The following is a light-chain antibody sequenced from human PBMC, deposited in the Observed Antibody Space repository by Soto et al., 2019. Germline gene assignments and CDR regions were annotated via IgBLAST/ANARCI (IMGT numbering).Light chain of an antibody. CDR1: QSISSW. J-gene: IGKJ1*01. CDR3: QQYNSYST. V-gene: IGKV1-5*03. CDR2: KAS. Sequence: DIQMTQSPSTLSASVGDRVTITCRASQSISSWLAWYQQKPGKAPKLLIYKASSLESGVPSRFSGSGSGTEFPLTISSLQPDDSATYYCQQYNSYSTFGQGTKVEIK.